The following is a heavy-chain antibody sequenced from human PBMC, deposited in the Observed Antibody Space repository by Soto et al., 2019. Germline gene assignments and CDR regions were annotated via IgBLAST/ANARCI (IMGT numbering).Heavy chain of an antibody. Sequence: AASVKVSCKASGYTFTSYGIIWVRQAPGQGLEWMGWISAYNGNTNYAQKLQGRVTMTTDTSTSTAYMELRSLRSDDTAVYYCARDSDDFWSGYNFDYWGQGTLVTVSS. CDR2: ISAYNGNT. CDR3: ARDSDDFWSGYNFDY. V-gene: IGHV1-18*01. D-gene: IGHD3-3*01. CDR1: GYTFTSYG. J-gene: IGHJ4*02.